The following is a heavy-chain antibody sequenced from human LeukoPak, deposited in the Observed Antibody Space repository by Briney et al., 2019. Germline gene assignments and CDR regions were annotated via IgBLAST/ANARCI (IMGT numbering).Heavy chain of an antibody. CDR3: ARRMNYDSRVFQH. V-gene: IGHV1-8*01. Sequence: ASVKVSCKASGYTSTSYDINWVRQATGQGREWMGWMNPNSGNTGYAQKFQGRVTMTRNTSINTAYMELSSLTSEDTAVYYCARRMNYDSRVFQHWGQGTLVTVSS. CDR2: MNPNSGNT. D-gene: IGHD3-22*01. CDR1: GYTSTSYD. J-gene: IGHJ1*01.